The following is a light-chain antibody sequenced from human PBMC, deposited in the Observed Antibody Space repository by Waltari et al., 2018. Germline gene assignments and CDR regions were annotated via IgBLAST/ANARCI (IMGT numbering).Light chain of an antibody. CDR3: QQYHDLPT. J-gene: IGKJ5*01. CDR1: EDITNY. CDR2: EAS. Sequence: DIQMTQSPSSLSASVGARVPITCQAPEDITNYLNWYQQNPGKAPKLLFHEASKLEPGVPSRFSRSGAATDFTFAISSLQPEDVATYYCQQYHDLPTFGQGTRLEIK. V-gene: IGKV1-33*01.